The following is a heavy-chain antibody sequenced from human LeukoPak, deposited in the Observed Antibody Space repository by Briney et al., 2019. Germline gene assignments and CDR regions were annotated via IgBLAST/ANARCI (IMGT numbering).Heavy chain of an antibody. J-gene: IGHJ3*02. CDR3: AKVGPPDAFDI. CDR2: VSGSADRT. Sequence: GGSLRLSCVASGFTFSSYAMSWVRQAPGKGLEWVSTVSGSADRTYYADSVKGRFTISRDSSKSTLYLQMNSLRAEDTAVYYCAKVGPPDAFDIWGQGTMVTVSS. CDR1: GFTFSSYA. V-gene: IGHV3-23*01.